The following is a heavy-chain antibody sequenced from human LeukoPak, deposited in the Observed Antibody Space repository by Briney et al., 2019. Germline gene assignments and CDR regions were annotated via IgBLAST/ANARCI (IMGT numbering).Heavy chain of an antibody. CDR1: EFTLSTYA. CDR3: AKDGGGDYGDYDWFDP. CDR2: ISGSWT. J-gene: IGHJ5*02. V-gene: IGHV3-23*01. Sequence: PGGSLRLSCAASEFTLSTYAMNWVRQAPGKGLEWVSTISGSWTNYADSVKGRFTISRDNSKNTLYLQMKSLRAEDTALYYCAKDGGGDYGDYDWFDPWGQGTLVTVSS. D-gene: IGHD4-17*01.